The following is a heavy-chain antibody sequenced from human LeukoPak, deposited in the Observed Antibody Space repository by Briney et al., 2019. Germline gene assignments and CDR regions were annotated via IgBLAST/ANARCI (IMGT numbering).Heavy chain of an antibody. CDR2: IYSGGST. D-gene: IGHD3-10*01. CDR1: GFTVSGNY. Sequence: GGSLRLSCAAPGFTVSGNYMSWVRQAPGKGLEWVSVIYSGGSTYYADSVKGRFTISRDNSKNTLYLQMNSLRAEDTAVYYCARATFFGRTFDYWGQGTLVTVSS. CDR3: ARATFFGRTFDY. V-gene: IGHV3-66*02. J-gene: IGHJ4*02.